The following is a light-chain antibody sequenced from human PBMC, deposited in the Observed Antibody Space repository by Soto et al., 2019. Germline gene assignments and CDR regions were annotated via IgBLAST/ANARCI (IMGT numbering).Light chain of an antibody. V-gene: IGKV3-11*01. CDR1: RSVSSY. Sequence: EIVLTQSPATLSLSPGERATLSCGASRSVSSYLAWYQQKPGQAPGLLIYDASYRATASPARLSGSGSGTDFTLTISSLELEDFAFDYCHHRNDWPPPLTFGGGTKVEIK. J-gene: IGKJ4*02. CDR2: DAS. CDR3: HHRNDWPPPLT.